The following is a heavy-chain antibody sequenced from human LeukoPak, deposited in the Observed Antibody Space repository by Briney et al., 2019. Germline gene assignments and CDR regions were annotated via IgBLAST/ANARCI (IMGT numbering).Heavy chain of an antibody. CDR2: ISSSGSTI. V-gene: IGHV3-11*01. D-gene: IGHD3-22*01. Sequence: GGSLRLSCAASGFTFSDYYMSWIRQAPGKGLEGLSYISSSGSTIYYADSVKGRFTISRDNAKHSLYLQMNSLRAEDTAVYYCARSGDYYDTSGYLFDYWGQGTLVTVSS. J-gene: IGHJ4*02. CDR3: ARSGDYYDTSGYLFDY. CDR1: GFTFSDYY.